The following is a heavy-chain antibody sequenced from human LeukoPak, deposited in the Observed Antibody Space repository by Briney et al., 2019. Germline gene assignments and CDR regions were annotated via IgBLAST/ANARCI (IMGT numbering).Heavy chain of an antibody. CDR2: ISWYRGSI. Sequence: PGGSLRLSCAASGFTFDDYAMHWVRQAPGKGLEGGSGISWYRGSIGYADSVKGRFTISRDNAKNSLYLQMNSLRAEDTALYYCAKDLGRDIVVVPAAPPYYYYYGMDVWGQGTTVTVSS. CDR1: GFTFDDYA. J-gene: IGHJ6*02. V-gene: IGHV3-9*01. D-gene: IGHD2-2*01. CDR3: AKDLGRDIVVVPAAPPYYYYYGMDV.